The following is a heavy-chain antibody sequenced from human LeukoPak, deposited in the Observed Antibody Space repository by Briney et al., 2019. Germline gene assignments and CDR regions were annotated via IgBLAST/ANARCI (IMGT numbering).Heavy chain of an antibody. D-gene: IGHD5-24*01. Sequence: SETLSLTCTVSGGSITSSNYYWGWIRQPPGKGLEWIGSIYYSGSTNYNPSLKSRVTISVDTSKNQFSLKLRSVTAADTAVYYCARWGDGYNWPYFDYWGQGTLVTVSS. CDR2: IYYSGST. CDR3: ARWGDGYNWPYFDY. J-gene: IGHJ4*02. CDR1: GGSITSSNYY. V-gene: IGHV4-39*07.